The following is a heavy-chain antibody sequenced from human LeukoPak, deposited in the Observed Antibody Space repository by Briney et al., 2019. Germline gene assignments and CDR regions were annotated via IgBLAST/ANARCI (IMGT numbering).Heavy chain of an antibody. D-gene: IGHD6-19*01. Sequence: PSETPSLTCAVYGGSFSGYYWSWIRQPPGKGLEWIGEINHSGSTNYNPSLKSRVTISVDTSKNQFSLRLSSVTAADTAVYYCARVLERRSGQHWYFDLWGRGTLVTVSS. CDR1: GGSFSGYY. J-gene: IGHJ2*01. CDR2: INHSGST. CDR3: ARVLERRSGQHWYFDL. V-gene: IGHV4-34*01.